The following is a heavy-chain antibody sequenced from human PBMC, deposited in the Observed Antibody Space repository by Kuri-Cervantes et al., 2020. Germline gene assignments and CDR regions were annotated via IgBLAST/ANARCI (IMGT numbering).Heavy chain of an antibody. Sequence: SGPTLVKPTQTLTLTCTFSGFSLSTSGVGVGWIRQPPGKALEWLALIYWDDDKRYSPSLKSRLTITKDTSKNQVVLTMTNMDPVDTATYYCAHSFLVGRSCSSQYNWFDPWGQGTLVTVSS. CDR3: AHSFLVGRSCSSQYNWFDP. D-gene: IGHD2-15*01. V-gene: IGHV2-5*02. CDR1: GFSLSTSGVG. J-gene: IGHJ5*02. CDR2: IYWDDDK.